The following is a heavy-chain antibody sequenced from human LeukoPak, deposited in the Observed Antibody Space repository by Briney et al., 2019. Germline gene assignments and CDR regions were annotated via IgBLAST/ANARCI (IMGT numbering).Heavy chain of an antibody. D-gene: IGHD1-1*01. CDR3: ARVESGPYYYYYMDV. CDR2: IYYSGST. J-gene: IGHJ6*03. Sequence: SETLSLTRTVSGGSISSGGYYWSWIHQHPGKGLEWIGHIYYSGSTNYNPSLKSRVTISVDTSKNQFSLKLSSVTAADTAVYYCARVESGPYYYYYMDVWGKGTTVTVSS. CDR1: GGSISSGGYY. V-gene: IGHV4-61*08.